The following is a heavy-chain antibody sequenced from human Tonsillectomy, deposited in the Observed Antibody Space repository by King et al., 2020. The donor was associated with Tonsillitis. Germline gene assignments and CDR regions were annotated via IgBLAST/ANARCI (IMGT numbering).Heavy chain of an antibody. V-gene: IGHV1-18*01. CDR1: GYTFASYG. Sequence: VQLVESGAEVKKPGASVKVSCKASGYTFASYGISWVRQAPGQGLEWMGWINPSGGTTNYAQTLQGRVTVTTDASTSTAYMELKSLTSDDTAVYYCARGPHGYAYPFDYWGQGTLVTVFS. D-gene: IGHD5-12*01. CDR3: ARGPHGYAYPFDY. J-gene: IGHJ4*02. CDR2: INPSGGTT.